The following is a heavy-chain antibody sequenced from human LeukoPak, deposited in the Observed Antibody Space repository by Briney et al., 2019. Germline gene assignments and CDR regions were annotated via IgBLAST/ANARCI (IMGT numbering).Heavy chain of an antibody. V-gene: IGHV3-48*01. CDR1: RFTFSSYS. D-gene: IGHD2-15*01. CDR3: AKAPVTSCRGAFCYPFDY. J-gene: IGHJ4*02. CDR2: ISSSGSTI. Sequence: GGSLRLSCAASRFTFSSYSMNWVRQAPGKGLEWVSYISSSGSTIYYADSVRGRFTISRDTSRSTLYLQMNSLRAEDAAVYYCAKAPVTSCRGAFCYPFDYWGQGTLVTVSS.